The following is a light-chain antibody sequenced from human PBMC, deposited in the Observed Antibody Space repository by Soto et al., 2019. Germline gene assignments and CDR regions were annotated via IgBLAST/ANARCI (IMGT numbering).Light chain of an antibody. CDR3: QQYNNWPGT. Sequence: EIVLTQSPGTLSVSPVERATLSCRASQSVSSKLAWYQQKPGQAPRLLFYGASTGATGIPARFSGSGSETEFNLSISRLRSEYFAVYYCQQYNNWPGTFGQGTKVEI. J-gene: IGKJ1*01. V-gene: IGKV3-15*01. CDR1: QSVSSK. CDR2: GAS.